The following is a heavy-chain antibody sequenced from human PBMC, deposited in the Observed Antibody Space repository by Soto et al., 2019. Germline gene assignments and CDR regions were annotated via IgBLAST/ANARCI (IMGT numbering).Heavy chain of an antibody. Sequence: GESLKISCAASGFTFSSYSMNWVRQAPGKGLEWVSSISSSSSYIYYADSVKGRFTISRDSAKNSLYLQMNSLRAEDTAVYYCARDSSSSDYYGMDVWGQGTTVTVSS. CDR1: GFTFSSYS. CDR3: ARDSSSSDYYGMDV. D-gene: IGHD6-13*01. V-gene: IGHV3-21*01. CDR2: ISSSSSYI. J-gene: IGHJ6*02.